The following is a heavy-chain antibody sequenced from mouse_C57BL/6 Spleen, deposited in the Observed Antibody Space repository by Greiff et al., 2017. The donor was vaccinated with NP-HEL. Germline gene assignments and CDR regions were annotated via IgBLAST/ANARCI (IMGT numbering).Heavy chain of an antibody. CDR3: ARDEDDYATGYAMDY. CDR1: GYSITSGYY. D-gene: IGHD2-4*01. V-gene: IGHV3-6*01. Sequence: EVQLVESGPGLVKPSQSLSLTCSVTGYSITSGYYWNWIRQFPGNKLEWMGYISYDGSNNYNPSLKNRISITRDTSKNQFFLKLNSVTTEDTATYYCARDEDDYATGYAMDYWGQGTSVTVSS. CDR2: ISYDGSN. J-gene: IGHJ4*01.